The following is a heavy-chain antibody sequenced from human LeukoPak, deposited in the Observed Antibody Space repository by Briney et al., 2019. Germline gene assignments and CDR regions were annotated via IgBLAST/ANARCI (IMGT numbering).Heavy chain of an antibody. Sequence: PSETLSLTCTVSGGSISSYYWSWNRQPPGKGLEWIGNVYYSGSTNYNPSLNSRVTISIDTSKNQFSLKLSSVTAADTAVYYCARPVSSGSFSGAFNIWGQGTMVTVSS. CDR1: GGSISSYY. CDR3: ARPVSSGSFSGAFNI. D-gene: IGHD3-10*01. J-gene: IGHJ3*02. CDR2: VYYSGST. V-gene: IGHV4-59*01.